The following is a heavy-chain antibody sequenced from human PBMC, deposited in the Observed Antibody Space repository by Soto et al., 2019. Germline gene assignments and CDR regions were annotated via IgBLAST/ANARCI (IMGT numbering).Heavy chain of an antibody. CDR3: AVQPQQLANY. CDR2: ISYDGSNK. V-gene: IGHV3-30*03. Sequence: GGSLRLSCAASGFTFSSYGMHWVRQAPGKGLEWVAVISYDGSNKYYADSVKGRFTISRDNSKNTLYLQMNSLRAEDTAVYYCAVQPQQLANYWGQGTLVTVSS. D-gene: IGHD6-13*01. CDR1: GFTFSSYG. J-gene: IGHJ4*02.